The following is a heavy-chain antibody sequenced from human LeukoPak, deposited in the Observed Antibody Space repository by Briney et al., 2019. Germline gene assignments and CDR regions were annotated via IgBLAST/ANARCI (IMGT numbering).Heavy chain of an antibody. Sequence: GASVKVSCKASGYTFTSYGISWVRQAPGQGLEWMGWISAYNGNTNYAQKLQGRVTMTTDTSTSTAYMELRSLRSDDTAVYYCARDRGTSLEPDYYYYMDVWGKGTTVTISS. CDR1: GYTFTSYG. J-gene: IGHJ6*03. V-gene: IGHV1-18*01. D-gene: IGHD1-1*01. CDR3: ARDRGTSLEPDYYYYMDV. CDR2: ISAYNGNT.